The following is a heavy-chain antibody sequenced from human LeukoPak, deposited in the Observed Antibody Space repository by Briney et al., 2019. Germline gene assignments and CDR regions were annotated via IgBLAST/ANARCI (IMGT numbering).Heavy chain of an antibody. J-gene: IGHJ6*04. CDR1: GFTFSSYA. V-gene: IGHV3-64D*06. Sequence: GGSLRLSCSASGFTFSSYAMHWVRQAPGKGLEYVSAISSNGGSTYYADSVKGRFTISRDNSKNTLYLQMSSLRAEDTAVYYCVRQRITMVRGVINYYGMDVWGKGTTVTVSS. D-gene: IGHD3-10*01. CDR3: VRQRITMVRGVINYYGMDV. CDR2: ISSNGGST.